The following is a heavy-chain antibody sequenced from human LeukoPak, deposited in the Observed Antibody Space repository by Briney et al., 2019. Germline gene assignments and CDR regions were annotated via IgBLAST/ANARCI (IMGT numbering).Heavy chain of an antibody. CDR1: GFTFSRYW. Sequence: GGALRLSCAASGFTFSRYWMHWVRQAPGKGLVWVSHINGDGGSTTYADSVKGRFTISRDNAKNTLYLQMNSLRAEDTAVFYCTRSLNYGFDYWGQGTLVTVSS. CDR3: TRSLNYGFDY. CDR2: INGDGGST. D-gene: IGHD5-24*01. V-gene: IGHV3-74*03. J-gene: IGHJ4*02.